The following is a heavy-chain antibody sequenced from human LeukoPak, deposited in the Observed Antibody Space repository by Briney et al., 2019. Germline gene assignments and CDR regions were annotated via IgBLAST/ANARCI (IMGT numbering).Heavy chain of an antibody. J-gene: IGHJ5*02. CDR3: ARHAMVRGVYWFDP. V-gene: IGHV4-39*01. D-gene: IGHD3-10*01. CDR1: GGSISSSSYY. CDR2: IYYSGST. Sequence: SETLSLTCTVSGGSISSSSYYWGWIRQPPGKGLEWIGSIYYSGSTYYNPSLKSRVTISVDTSKNQFSLKLSSVTAADTAVYYYARHAMVRGVYWFDPWGQGTLVTVSS.